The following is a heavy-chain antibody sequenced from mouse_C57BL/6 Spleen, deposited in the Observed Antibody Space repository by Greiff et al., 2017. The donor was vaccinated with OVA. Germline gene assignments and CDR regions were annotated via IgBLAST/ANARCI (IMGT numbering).Heavy chain of an antibody. V-gene: IGHV1-59*01. CDR1: GYTFTSYW. J-gene: IGHJ4*01. CDR2: IDPSDSYT. CDR3: ARGRNGSSPYYAMDY. D-gene: IGHD1-1*01. Sequence: QVQLQQPGAELVRPGTSVKLSCKASGYTFTSYWMHWVKQRPGQGLEWIGVIDPSDSYTNYNQKFKGKATLTVDTSSSTAYMQLSSLTSEDSAVYYCARGRNGSSPYYAMDYWGQGTSVTVSS.